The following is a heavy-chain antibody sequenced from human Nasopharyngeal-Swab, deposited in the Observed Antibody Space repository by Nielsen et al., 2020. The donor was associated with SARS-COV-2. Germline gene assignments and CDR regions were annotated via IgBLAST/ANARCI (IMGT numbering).Heavy chain of an antibody. CDR2: IYYSGST. Sequence: SCTVSCDSISSGAYYWSWIRQHPGKGLEWIAVIYYSGSTYYNPSLNSRVTISVDTSKNQFSLKLTSVTAADTAVYYCARDILGYSYDSGWYFDLWGRGTLVTVSS. J-gene: IGHJ2*01. CDR3: ARDILGYSYDSGWYFDL. CDR1: CDSISSGAYY. V-gene: IGHV4-31*02. D-gene: IGHD5-18*01.